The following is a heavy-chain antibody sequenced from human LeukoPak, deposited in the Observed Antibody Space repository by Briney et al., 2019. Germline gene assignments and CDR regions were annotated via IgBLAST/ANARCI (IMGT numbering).Heavy chain of an antibody. D-gene: IGHD4-11*01. CDR1: GFTFSAYG. CDR2: ISNDGDNK. CDR3: AKDLTTLFLASDV. V-gene: IGHV3-30*18. Sequence: SGGSLRLSCVASGFTFSAYGMQWVRQAPGKGLEWVAVISNDGDNKYYSNSVKGRFTISRDSSKNTLYLQTNSQRPEDTAVYSCAKDLTTLFLASDVWGLGTMVTVSS. J-gene: IGHJ3*01.